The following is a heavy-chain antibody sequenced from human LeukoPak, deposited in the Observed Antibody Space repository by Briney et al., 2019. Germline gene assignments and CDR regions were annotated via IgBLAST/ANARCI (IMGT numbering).Heavy chain of an antibody. V-gene: IGHV1-18*01. Sequence: GASVQVSCKASGYTFTTYAISWVRQAPGQGLEWMGWISVYSGNTNYAQKFEDRVTMTTDTSTSTAYMELRSLRSDDTAVYFCARRSGSYRSYFDYWGPGTLVTVSS. CDR3: ARRSGSYRSYFDY. D-gene: IGHD1-26*01. CDR1: GYTFTTYA. J-gene: IGHJ4*02. CDR2: ISVYSGNT.